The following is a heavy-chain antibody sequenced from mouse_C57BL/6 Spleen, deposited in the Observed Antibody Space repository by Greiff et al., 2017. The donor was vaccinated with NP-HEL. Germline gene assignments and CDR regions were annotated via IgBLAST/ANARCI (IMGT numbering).Heavy chain of an antibody. Sequence: QVQLQQPGAELVKPGASVKLSCKASGYTFTSYWMQWVKQRPGQGLEWIGEIDPSDSYTNYNPTFKGKATLTVDTSSSTAYMRLSSLTSEDSVVYSCAREYENCFDYWGQGTTLTVSS. CDR3: AREYENCFDY. CDR2: IDPSDSYT. D-gene: IGHD2-10*02. CDR1: GYTFTSYW. J-gene: IGHJ2*01. V-gene: IGHV1-50*01.